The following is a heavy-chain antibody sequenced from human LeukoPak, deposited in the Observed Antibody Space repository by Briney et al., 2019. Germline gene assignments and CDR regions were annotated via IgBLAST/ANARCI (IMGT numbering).Heavy chain of an antibody. CDR3: ARDPYSSYDSYYFDY. Sequence: GGSLRLSCAASGFTFSSYSMNWVRQAPGKGLEWVSSISSSSSYIYYADSVKGRFTISRDNAKNSLYLQMSSLRAEDTAVYYCARDPYSSYDSYYFDYWGQGTLVTVSS. V-gene: IGHV3-21*01. J-gene: IGHJ4*02. CDR1: GFTFSSYS. D-gene: IGHD5-12*01. CDR2: ISSSSSYI.